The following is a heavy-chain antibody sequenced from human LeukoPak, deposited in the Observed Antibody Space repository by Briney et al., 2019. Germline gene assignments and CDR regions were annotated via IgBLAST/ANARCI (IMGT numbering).Heavy chain of an antibody. V-gene: IGHV4-39*07. Sequence: SETLSLTCTVSGGSISSSGYYWGWVRQPPGGGLEWIGSIYYSGTTYYNPSLKSRVTISVDTSKNQFSLKLSSVTAADTAVYYCARGTPKRELRYFDWFNRYYFDYWGQGTLVTVSS. D-gene: IGHD3-9*01. CDR1: GGSISSSGYY. CDR3: ARGTPKRELRYFDWFNRYYFDY. J-gene: IGHJ4*02. CDR2: IYYSGTT.